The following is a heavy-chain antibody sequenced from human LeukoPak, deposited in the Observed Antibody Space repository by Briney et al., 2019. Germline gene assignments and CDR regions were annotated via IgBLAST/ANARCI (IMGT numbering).Heavy chain of an antibody. CDR2: ISAYNGNT. D-gene: IGHD3-3*01. Sequence: ASVKVSCKASGHTFTSYGISWVRQAPGQGLEWMGWISAYNGNTNYAQKLQGRVTMTTDTSTSTAYMELRSLRSDDTAVYYCARDLHTYYDFWSGYYFSWFDSWGQGTLVTVSS. CDR3: ARDLHTYYDFWSGYYFSWFDS. CDR1: GHTFTSYG. J-gene: IGHJ5*01. V-gene: IGHV1-18*01.